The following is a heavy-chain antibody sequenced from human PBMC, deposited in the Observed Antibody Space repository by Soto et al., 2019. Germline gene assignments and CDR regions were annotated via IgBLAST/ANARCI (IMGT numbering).Heavy chain of an antibody. CDR1: CGSMSKFY. D-gene: IGHD4-17*01. CDR3: IRDGSKTLRDCFDP. J-gene: IGHJ5*02. Sequence: SETLSLTCSVSCGSMSKFYWSWIRKTAGKGLEWMGRVYATGTSDYNPSLRSRIAMSVDISKKTFSLRLRSVTAADTGVYYCIRDGSKTLRDCFDPWGQGILVTVSS. V-gene: IGHV4-4*07. CDR2: VYATGTS.